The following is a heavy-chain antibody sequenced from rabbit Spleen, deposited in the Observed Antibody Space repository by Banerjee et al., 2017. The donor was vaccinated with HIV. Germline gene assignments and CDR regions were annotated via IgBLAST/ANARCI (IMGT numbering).Heavy chain of an antibody. Sequence: QEQLVESGGGLVQPEGSLTLTCTVSGFSLNNNDMCWVRQAPGKGLEWIACIYTGASGKTYYASWAKGRFTISKTSSTTLTLKMTSLTAADTATYFCAKDGGNAGDGYGLWGQGTLVTVS. D-gene: IGHD6-1*01. V-gene: IGHV1S45*01. J-gene: IGHJ4*01. CDR2: IYTGASGKT. CDR3: AKDGGNAGDGYGL. CDR1: GFSLNNND.